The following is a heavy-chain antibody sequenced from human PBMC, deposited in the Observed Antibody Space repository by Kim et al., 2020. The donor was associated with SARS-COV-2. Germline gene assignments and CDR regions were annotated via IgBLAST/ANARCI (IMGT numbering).Heavy chain of an antibody. CDR3: ASTVSYYYYYGMDV. Sequence: AQKFQGRVTITADKSTSTAYMELSSLRSEDTAVYYCASTVSYYYYYGMDVWGQGTTVTVSS. J-gene: IGHJ6*02. D-gene: IGHD4-4*01. V-gene: IGHV1-69*02.